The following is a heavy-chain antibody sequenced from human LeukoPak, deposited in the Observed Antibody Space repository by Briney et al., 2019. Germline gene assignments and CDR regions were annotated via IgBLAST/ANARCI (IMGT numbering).Heavy chain of an antibody. D-gene: IGHD6-13*01. CDR3: ARSLGGFSSWYDY. CDR2: ISSSSSYI. Sequence: GGSLRLPCAASGFTFSSYSMNWVRQAPGKGLEWVSSISSSSSYIYYADSVKGRFTISRDNAKNSLYLQMSSLRAEDTAVYYCARSLGGFSSWYDYWGQGTLVTVSS. J-gene: IGHJ4*02. V-gene: IGHV3-21*01. CDR1: GFTFSSYS.